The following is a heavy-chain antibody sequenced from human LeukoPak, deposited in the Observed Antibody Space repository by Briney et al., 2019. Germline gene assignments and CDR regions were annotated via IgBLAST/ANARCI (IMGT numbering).Heavy chain of an antibody. J-gene: IGHJ3*02. Sequence: PSETLSLTCTVSGGSISSSSYYWGWIRQPPGKGLEWIGSIYYSGSTYYNPSLKSRVTISVDTSKNQFSLKLSSVTAADTAVYCCARHIPPLLGYAFDIWGQGTMVTVSS. CDR2: IYYSGST. CDR1: GGSISSSSYY. V-gene: IGHV4-39*01. CDR3: ARHIPPLLGYAFDI. D-gene: IGHD2-21*01.